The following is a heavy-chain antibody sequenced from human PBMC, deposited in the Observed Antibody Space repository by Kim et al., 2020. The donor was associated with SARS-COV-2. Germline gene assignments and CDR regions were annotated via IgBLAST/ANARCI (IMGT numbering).Heavy chain of an antibody. D-gene: IGHD3-10*01. CDR1: GYSFSNHW. V-gene: IGHV5-51*01. CDR3: ARQRGSGSYYYYYYGMDV. CDR2: IYPGESHT. Sequence: GESLKISCKSSGYSFSNHWIAWVCQMPGKGLEWMGIIYPGESHTRYSPSFQGQVTISADKSSSTAYLQWSSLKASDTATYYCARQRGSGSYYYYYYGMDVWGQGTTVTVSS. J-gene: IGHJ6*02.